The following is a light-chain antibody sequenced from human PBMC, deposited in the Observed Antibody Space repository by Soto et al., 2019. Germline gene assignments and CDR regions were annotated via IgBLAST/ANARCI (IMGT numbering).Light chain of an antibody. V-gene: IGKV1-39*01. CDR1: QSISRY. CDR3: QQSYSTPYT. Sequence: DFQMTQSPSSLSASVGDRVSITCRASQSISRYLNWYQLKPGKAPNLLIYAGSSLQSGVPSTFSGSGSGTDFTLTISSLQPEDFATYYCQQSYSTPYTFGQGTKLEI. J-gene: IGKJ2*01. CDR2: AGS.